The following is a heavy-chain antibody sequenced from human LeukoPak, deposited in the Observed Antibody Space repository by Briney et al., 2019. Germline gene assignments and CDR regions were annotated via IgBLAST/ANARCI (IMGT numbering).Heavy chain of an antibody. CDR1: GGTFTRYA. CDR2: IIPIFGIA. V-gene: IGHV1-69*04. Sequence: GASVKVSCKASGGTFTRYAMSWVQQAPGQGLEWMGRIIPIFGIAHYAQKFQGRLTITADKSSSTAYMELSSLRSEDTAVYYCARVQAVGVPVAIDAYYDYGMDVWGQGTTVTVSS. CDR3: ARVQAVGVPVAIDAYYDYGMDV. D-gene: IGHD2-2*02. J-gene: IGHJ6*02.